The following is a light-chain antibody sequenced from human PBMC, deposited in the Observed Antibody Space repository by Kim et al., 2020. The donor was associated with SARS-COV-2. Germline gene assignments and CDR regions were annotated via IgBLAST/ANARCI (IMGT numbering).Light chain of an antibody. CDR1: SGHSSYA. J-gene: IGLJ2*01. CDR3: QTWGTGIHVV. V-gene: IGLV4-69*01. CDR2: LNSDGSH. Sequence: QPVLTQSPSASASLGASVKLTCTLSSGHSSYAIAWHQQQPEKGPRYLMKLNSDGSHSKGDGIPDRFSGSRSGAERYLTISSLQSEDEADYYCQTWGTGIHVVFGGGTQLTVL.